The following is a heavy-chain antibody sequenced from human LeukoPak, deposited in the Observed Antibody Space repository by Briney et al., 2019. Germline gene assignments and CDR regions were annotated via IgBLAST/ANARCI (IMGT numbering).Heavy chain of an antibody. Sequence: GASVKVSCKASGYTFTSYYMHWVRQAPGQGLEWMGIINPNGGSTSYAQKFQGRVTMTRDMSTSTVYMELSSLRSEDTAVYYCARGGRGDYGDYEVGDYWGQGTLVTVSS. CDR2: INPNGGST. CDR3: ARGGRGDYGDYEVGDY. J-gene: IGHJ4*02. V-gene: IGHV1-46*01. D-gene: IGHD4-17*01. CDR1: GYTFTSYY.